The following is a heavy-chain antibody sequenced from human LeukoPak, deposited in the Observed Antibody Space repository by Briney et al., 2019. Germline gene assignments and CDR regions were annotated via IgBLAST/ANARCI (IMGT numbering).Heavy chain of an antibody. Sequence: ASVKVSCKASGYTFTSYDLNWVRQATGQGLEWMGWMNPNSGNTGYAQKFQGRVTMTRNTSISTAYMDLSSLTSEDTAVYYCARVPNYYGSGSPGYWGQGTLVTVSS. D-gene: IGHD3-10*01. V-gene: IGHV1-8*01. CDR2: MNPNSGNT. J-gene: IGHJ4*02. CDR3: ARVPNYYGSGSPGY. CDR1: GYTFTSYD.